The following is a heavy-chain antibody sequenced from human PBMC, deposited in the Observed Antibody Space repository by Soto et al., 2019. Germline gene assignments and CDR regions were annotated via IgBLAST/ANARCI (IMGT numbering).Heavy chain of an antibody. V-gene: IGHV4-34*01. J-gene: IGHJ6*03. CDR2: INHLGSI. D-gene: IGHD2-21*01. CDR3: ARGGISHWAYFHYMDV. CDR1: GGSLSDYF. Sequence: SETLSLTCVVSGGSLSDYFWSWIRQPPGMALEWIGEINHLGSINYNPSLKSRVTMSVDTSKNQFSLTLNSVTAADTATYYCARGGISHWAYFHYMDVRDRGTTVT.